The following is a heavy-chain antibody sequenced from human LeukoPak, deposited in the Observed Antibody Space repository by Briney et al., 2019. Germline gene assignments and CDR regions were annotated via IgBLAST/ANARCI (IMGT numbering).Heavy chain of an antibody. D-gene: IGHD6-13*01. CDR3: ARRLSSWYNFGDY. CDR2: ISYDGSNK. CDR1: GFTFSSYA. J-gene: IGHJ4*02. Sequence: GSLRLSCAASGFTFSSYAMHWVRQAPGKGLEWVAVISYDGSNKFYADSVKGRFTISRDNSKNTLYLQMNSLRTEDTAVYYCARRLSSWYNFGDYWGQGTLVTVSS. V-gene: IGHV3-30-3*01.